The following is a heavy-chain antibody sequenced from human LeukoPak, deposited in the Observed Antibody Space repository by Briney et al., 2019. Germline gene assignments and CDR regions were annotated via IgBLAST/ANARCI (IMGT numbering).Heavy chain of an antibody. CDR1: GYTFTGYY. Sequence: ASVKVSCKASGYTFTGYYMHWVRQAPGQGLEWMGWINPNSGGTNYAQKFQGRVTMTRDTSISTAYMELSRLRSDDTAVYYCARVLGYCSSTSCYVGGLYWFDPWGQGTLVTVSS. D-gene: IGHD2-2*01. CDR2: INPNSGGT. CDR3: ARVLGYCSSTSCYVGGLYWFDP. J-gene: IGHJ5*02. V-gene: IGHV1-2*02.